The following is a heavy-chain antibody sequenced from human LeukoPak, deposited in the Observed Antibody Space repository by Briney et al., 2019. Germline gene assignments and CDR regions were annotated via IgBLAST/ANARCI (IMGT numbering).Heavy chain of an antibody. CDR3: AREDFRDHTTGFDS. CDR1: GFTFSNYA. J-gene: IGHJ5*01. CDR2: ISGSGGT. V-gene: IGHV3-23*01. D-gene: IGHD1-1*01. Sequence: GGSLRLSCAASGFTFSNYAVSWVRQAPGRGLEWLLAISGSGGTYYIPSVRGRFIVSRDNSRNTLYLQLNNLRAEDTAIYYCAREDFRDHTTGFDSWGQGTLVTVSS.